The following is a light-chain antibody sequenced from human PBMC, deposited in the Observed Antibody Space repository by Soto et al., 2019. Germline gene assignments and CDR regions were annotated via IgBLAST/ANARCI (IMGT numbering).Light chain of an antibody. CDR1: QSISSNY. J-gene: IGKJ3*01. CDR2: GAS. CDR3: QQYSSSPPEFT. Sequence: EIVLTQSPGTLSLSPGERATLSCRASQSISSNYLAWYQQRPGQAPRLLIFGASYRATGIPDRFSGSGSGTDFTLTSSRLEPEDFAVYYCQQYSSSPPEFTFGPGTRVESK. V-gene: IGKV3-20*01.